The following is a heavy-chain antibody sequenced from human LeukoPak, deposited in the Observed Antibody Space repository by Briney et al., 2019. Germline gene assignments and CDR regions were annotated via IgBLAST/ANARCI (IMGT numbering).Heavy chain of an antibody. CDR1: GFTFSSYS. CDR3: ARDNQHWGIDY. J-gene: IGHJ4*02. Sequence: GGSLRLSCAASGFTFSSYSMNWVRQAPGKGLEWVSYISSSSSTIYYADSVKGRFTISRDNAKNSLYLQMNSLRAEDTAVYYCARDNQHWGIDYWGQGTLVTVSS. D-gene: IGHD7-27*01. CDR2: ISSSSSTI. V-gene: IGHV3-48*01.